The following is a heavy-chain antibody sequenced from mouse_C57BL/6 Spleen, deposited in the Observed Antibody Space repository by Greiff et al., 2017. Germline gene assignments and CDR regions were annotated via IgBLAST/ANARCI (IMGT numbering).Heavy chain of an antibody. CDR3: AVLLRSY. CDR1: GYTFTDYY. V-gene: IGHV1-26*01. CDR2: INPNNGGT. D-gene: IGHD1-1*01. Sequence: EVQLQQSGPELVKPGASVKISCKASGYTFTDYYMNWVKQSHGQSLEWIGDINPNNGGTSYNQKFKGKATLTVDKSSSTAYMELRSLTSEDSAVYYCAVLLRSYWGQGTTLTVSS. J-gene: IGHJ2*01.